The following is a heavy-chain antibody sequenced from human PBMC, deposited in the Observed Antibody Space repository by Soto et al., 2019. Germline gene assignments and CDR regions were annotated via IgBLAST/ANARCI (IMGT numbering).Heavy chain of an antibody. V-gene: IGHV3-21*01. Sequence: EVQLVESGGGLVKPGGSLRLSCAASGFTFSIYTMTWVRQAPGKGLEWVSSISDTSSHKYYSDSVEGRFTVSRDNATNSLYLQVNSLRAEDTAVYYCARVRSGGSGYFDYWGQGTLVTVSS. CDR1: GFTFSIYT. CDR2: ISDTSSHK. J-gene: IGHJ4*02. CDR3: ARVRSGGSGYFDY. D-gene: IGHD2-15*01.